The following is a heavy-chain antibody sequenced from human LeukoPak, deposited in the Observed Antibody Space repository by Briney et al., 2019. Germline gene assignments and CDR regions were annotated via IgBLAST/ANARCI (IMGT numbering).Heavy chain of an antibody. CDR3: ARVILGYSYGPSDF. V-gene: IGHV3-23*01. CDR1: GFTFGSYA. CDR2: ISASGGAT. D-gene: IGHD5-18*01. Sequence: GGSLRLSCAASGFTFGSYAMSWVRQAPGKGLEWISGISASGGATYYADSVKGRFTISRDKSRNTLFLQMNTLRVGDTAIYYCARVILGYSYGPSDFWGQGTLVTVSP. J-gene: IGHJ4*02.